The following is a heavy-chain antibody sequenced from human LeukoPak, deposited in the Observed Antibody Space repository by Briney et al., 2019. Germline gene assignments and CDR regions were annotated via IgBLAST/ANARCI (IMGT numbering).Heavy chain of an antibody. Sequence: ASVKVSCKASGYTFTSYGISWVRQAPGQGLEWMGWISAYNGNTNYAQKLQGRVTMTEDTSTDTAYMELSSLRSEDTAVYYCATLGAPLPFPHWGQGTLVTVSS. CDR1: GYTFTSYG. J-gene: IGHJ1*01. D-gene: IGHD1-26*01. V-gene: IGHV1-18*01. CDR2: ISAYNGNT. CDR3: ATLGAPLPFPH.